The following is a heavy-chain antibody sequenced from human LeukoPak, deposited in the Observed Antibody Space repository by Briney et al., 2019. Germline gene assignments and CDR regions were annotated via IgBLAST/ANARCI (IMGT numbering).Heavy chain of an antibody. Sequence: SETLSLTCDVSGGSTSGYFWSWIRQPPGKGPEWIGEINHSGSTKYIPSLKSRLTISVDTSKNQFSLKLTSVTAANTAVYYCARVDGFGESPLDAFDVWGQGTMVTVSS. CDR3: ARVDGFGESPLDAFDV. CDR2: INHSGST. D-gene: IGHD3-10*01. J-gene: IGHJ3*01. CDR1: GGSTSGYF. V-gene: IGHV4-34*01.